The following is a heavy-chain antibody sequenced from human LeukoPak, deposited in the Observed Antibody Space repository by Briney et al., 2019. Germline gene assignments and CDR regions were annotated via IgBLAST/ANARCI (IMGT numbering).Heavy chain of an antibody. CDR2: SSAYHGNA. D-gene: IGHD2-2*01. CDR3: ARDQDYCHSARCYQFDY. Sequence: GASVKVSCKTSGYTFTSSGVSWVRQAPGQGLEWMGWSSAYHGNANYAQKFTGRVTMTTDTSTSTAYMELRSLRSDDTAVYYCARDQDYCHSARCYQFDYWGQGTLVTVSS. J-gene: IGHJ4*02. CDR1: GYTFTSSG. V-gene: IGHV1-18*01.